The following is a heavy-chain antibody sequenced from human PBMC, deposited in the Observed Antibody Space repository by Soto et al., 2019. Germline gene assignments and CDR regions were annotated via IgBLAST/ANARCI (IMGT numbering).Heavy chain of an antibody. V-gene: IGHV4-39*01. CDR2: IYYSGQT. J-gene: IGHJ5*02. CDR1: GVSISGSSYY. Sequence: SETLSLTCSVSGVSISGSSYYWGWIRQPPGKGLEWIGSIYYSGQTYYNPSLKSRVTISVDRSKNQFSLNLTSVTATDTAFYYCARHGSSWGQGTLVTVSS. CDR3: ARHGSS.